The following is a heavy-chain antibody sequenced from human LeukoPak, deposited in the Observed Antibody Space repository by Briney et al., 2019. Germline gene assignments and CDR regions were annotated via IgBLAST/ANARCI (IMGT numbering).Heavy chain of an antibody. V-gene: IGHV3-7*01. CDR2: IKQDGSEK. CDR1: GFTFSSYW. D-gene: IGHD2-8*01. J-gene: IGHJ4*02. CDR3: ARVSAMYAFDY. Sequence: GGSLRLSCAASGFTFSSYWMSWVRQAPGKGLEWVANIKQDGSEKYYVDSVKGRFTISRDNAKNSLYLQMNSLRAEDTAVSYCARVSAMYAFDYWGQGTLVTVSS.